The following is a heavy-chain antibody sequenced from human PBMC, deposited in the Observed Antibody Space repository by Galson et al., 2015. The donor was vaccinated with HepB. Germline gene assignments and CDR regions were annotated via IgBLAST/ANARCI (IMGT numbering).Heavy chain of an antibody. Sequence: SVKVSCKASGYTFTGYYMHWVRQAPGQGLEWMGWINPNSGGTNYAQKFQGWVTMTRDTSISTAYMELSRLRSDDTAVYYCARGPHPGYCSSTSCLRGASYYMDVWGKGTTVTVSS. D-gene: IGHD2-2*03. V-gene: IGHV1-2*04. CDR3: ARGPHPGYCSSTSCLRGASYYMDV. J-gene: IGHJ6*03. CDR2: INPNSGGT. CDR1: GYTFTGYY.